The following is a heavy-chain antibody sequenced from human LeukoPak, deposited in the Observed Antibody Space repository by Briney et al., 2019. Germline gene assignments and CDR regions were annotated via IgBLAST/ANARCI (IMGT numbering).Heavy chain of an antibody. Sequence: SETLSLTCTVSGGFISSYYWSWIRQPPGKGLEWIGYIYYSGTTNYNPSLKSRVTISVDTSKNQFSLKLSSVTAADTAVYYCARQGGYCSGGSCYSKYYFDYWGQGTLVTVSS. D-gene: IGHD2-15*01. J-gene: IGHJ4*02. CDR3: ARQGGYCSGGSCYSKYYFDY. CDR2: IYYSGTT. V-gene: IGHV4-59*08. CDR1: GGFISSYY.